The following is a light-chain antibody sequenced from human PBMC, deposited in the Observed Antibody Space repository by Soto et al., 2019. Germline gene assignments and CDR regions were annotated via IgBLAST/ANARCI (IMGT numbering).Light chain of an antibody. CDR3: CSYAGSYTFV. CDR1: XSDVGGYKY. Sequence: QSVLTQPRSVSGSPGQSVTISCAGTXSDVGGYKYVSWYQQHPGKAPKLMIYDVSKRPSGVPDRFSGSKSGNTASLTISGLQAEDEADYFCCSYAGSYTFVFGTGTKVTVL. V-gene: IGLV2-11*01. J-gene: IGLJ1*01. CDR2: DVS.